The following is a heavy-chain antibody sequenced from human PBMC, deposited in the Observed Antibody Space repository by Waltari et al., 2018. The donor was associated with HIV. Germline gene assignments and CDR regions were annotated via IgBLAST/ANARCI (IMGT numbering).Heavy chain of an antibody. V-gene: IGHV4-61*02. D-gene: IGHD5-18*01. CDR3: ARDPAPWRGYSYYGMDV. J-gene: IGHJ6*02. Sequence: QVQLQESGPGLVKPSQTLSLTCTVSRGPIINASYYCSWLRQPAGKGLEWIGRIYTSGSTNYNPSLKSRVTISVDTSKNQFSLKLSSVTAADTAVYYCARDPAPWRGYSYYGMDVWGQGTTVTVSS. CDR2: IYTSGST. CDR1: RGPIINASYY.